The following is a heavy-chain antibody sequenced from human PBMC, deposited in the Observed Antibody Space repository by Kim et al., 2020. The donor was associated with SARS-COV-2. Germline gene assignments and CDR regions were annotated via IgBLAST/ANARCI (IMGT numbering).Heavy chain of an antibody. J-gene: IGHJ3*02. Sequence: FPGRVTITRDTSASTAYMELSSLRSEDTAVYYCARDSLPHSSGWNDAFDIWGQGTMVTVSS. V-gene: IGHV1-3*01. CDR3: ARDSLPHSSGWNDAFDI. D-gene: IGHD6-19*01.